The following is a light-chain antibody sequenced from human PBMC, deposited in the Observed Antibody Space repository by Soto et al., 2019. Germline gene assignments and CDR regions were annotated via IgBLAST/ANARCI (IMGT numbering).Light chain of an antibody. CDR2: DVS. V-gene: IGLV2-14*01. CDR1: SSDVGGYNY. Sequence: QSALTQPASVSGSPGQSITISCTGTSSDVGGYNYVSWYQQHPGKAPKLMIYDVSNRPSEVSNRFTGSKSGNTASLTISGVQDEDESDDYCSSYTSSRGVFGTGTKLTVL. J-gene: IGLJ1*01. CDR3: SSYTSSRGV.